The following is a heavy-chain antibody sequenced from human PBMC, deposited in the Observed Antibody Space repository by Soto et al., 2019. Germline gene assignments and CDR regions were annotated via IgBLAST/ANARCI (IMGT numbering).Heavy chain of an antibody. CDR3: ARSARSCTSTTCYPLYYGLDV. CDR2: IYYSGST. CDR1: GGSISSRSYY. D-gene: IGHD2-2*01. V-gene: IGHV4-39*01. Sequence: SETLSLTCTVSGGSISSRSYYWGWIRQPPGKGLEWIGSIYYSGSTYYNPSLKSRVTMFVDTSKNQFSLKLSSVTDADTAVYYCARSARSCTSTTCYPLYYGLDVWGQGTTVTGSS. J-gene: IGHJ6*02.